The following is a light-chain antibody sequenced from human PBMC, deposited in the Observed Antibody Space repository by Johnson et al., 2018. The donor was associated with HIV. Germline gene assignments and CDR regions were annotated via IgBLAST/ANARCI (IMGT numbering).Light chain of an antibody. CDR1: SSNIGNNY. CDR2: ENN. CDR3: GTWDGSLSGYV. Sequence: SVLTQPPSVSAAPGQKVTISCSGSSSNIGNNYVSWYQQLPGTAPKLLIYENNKRPSGIPDRFSGSKSGTSATLGITGLQTGAEADYYCGTWDGSLSGYVFGTGTKVTVL. J-gene: IGLJ1*01. V-gene: IGLV1-51*02.